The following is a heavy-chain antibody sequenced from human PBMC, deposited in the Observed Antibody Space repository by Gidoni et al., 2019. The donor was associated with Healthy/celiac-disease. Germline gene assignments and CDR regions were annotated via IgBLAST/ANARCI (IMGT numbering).Heavy chain of an antibody. D-gene: IGHD6-19*01. Sequence: QVQLVQSGAEVKMPGSSVKVSCTASGGTFSSSAISWVRQAPGHELEWMGGIIPIFGTANYAQKFQGRVTITADESTSTAYMELSRLRSEDTAVYYCARAVDGQIDYWGQGTLVTVSS. V-gene: IGHV1-69*01. CDR2: IIPIFGTA. CDR3: ARAVDGQIDY. CDR1: GGTFSSSA. J-gene: IGHJ4*02.